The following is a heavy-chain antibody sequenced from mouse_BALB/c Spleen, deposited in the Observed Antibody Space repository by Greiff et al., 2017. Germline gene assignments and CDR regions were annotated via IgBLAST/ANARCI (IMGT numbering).Heavy chain of an antibody. V-gene: IGHV5-17*02. CDR2: ISSGSSTI. J-gene: IGHJ3*01. CDR3: ARSEGYDWFAY. CDR1: GFTFSSFG. Sequence: EVKLVESGGGLVQPGGSRKLSCAASGFTFSSFGMHWVRQAPEKGLEWVAYISSGSSTIYYADTVKGRFTISRDNPKNTLFLQMTSLRSEDTAMYYCARSEGYDWFAYWGQGTLVTVSA. D-gene: IGHD2-2*01.